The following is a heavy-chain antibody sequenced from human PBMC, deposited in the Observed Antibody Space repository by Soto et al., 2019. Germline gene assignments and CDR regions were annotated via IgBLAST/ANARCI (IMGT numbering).Heavy chain of an antibody. CDR1: GGSISSYY. CDR3: ARGALRWSTSWDFDY. CDR2: IYDSGST. D-gene: IGHD4-17*01. V-gene: IGHV4-59*12. J-gene: IGHJ4*02. Sequence: SETLSLTCTVSGGSISSYYWSWIRQPPGKGLEWIGYIYDSGSTYYNPSLKSRVTISVDRSKNQFSLKLSSVTAADTAVYYCARGALRWSTSWDFDYWGQGILVTVSS.